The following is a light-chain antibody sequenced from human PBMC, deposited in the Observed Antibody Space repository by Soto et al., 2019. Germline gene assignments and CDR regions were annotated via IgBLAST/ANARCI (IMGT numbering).Light chain of an antibody. CDR1: QSVSSY. CDR3: QQRQYWPPIS. J-gene: IGKJ5*01. V-gene: IGKV3-11*01. CDR2: DTS. Sequence: VLTQSPTTLSLAPGERAPLSCRASQSVSSYLAWYQQKPGQAPRLLIYDTSNRATGVPARFSGSGSGTDFTLTISSLEPEDCAIYYCQQRQYWPPISFGQRTRLAI.